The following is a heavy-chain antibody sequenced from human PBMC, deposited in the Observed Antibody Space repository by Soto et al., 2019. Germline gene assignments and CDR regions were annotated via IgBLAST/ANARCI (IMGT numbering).Heavy chain of an antibody. J-gene: IGHJ3*02. Sequence: GGSLRLSCAASGFTFSSYGMHWVRQAPGKGLEWVAVIWYDGSNKYYADSVKGRFTISRDNSKNTLYLQMNSLRAEDTAVYYCARDMYYYDSSGYPDAFDIWGQGTMVTVSS. CDR1: GFTFSSYG. CDR3: ARDMYYYDSSGYPDAFDI. V-gene: IGHV3-33*01. D-gene: IGHD3-22*01. CDR2: IWYDGSNK.